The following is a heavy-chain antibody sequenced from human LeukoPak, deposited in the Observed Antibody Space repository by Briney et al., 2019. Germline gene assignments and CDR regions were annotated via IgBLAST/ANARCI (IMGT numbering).Heavy chain of an antibody. CDR2: INHSGST. V-gene: IGHV4-34*01. Sequence: SETLSLTCAVYGGSFSGYYRSWIRQPPGKGLEWIGEINHSGSTNYNPSLKSRVTISVDTSKNQFSLKLSSVTAAGTAVYYCARGGGSGWSYFDYWGQGTLVTVSS. CDR1: GGSFSGYY. D-gene: IGHD6-19*01. J-gene: IGHJ4*02. CDR3: ARGGGSGWSYFDY.